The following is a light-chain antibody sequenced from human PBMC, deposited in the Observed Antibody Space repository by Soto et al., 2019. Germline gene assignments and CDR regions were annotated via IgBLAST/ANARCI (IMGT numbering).Light chain of an antibody. CDR3: RTLDKCPRK. CDR2: GAS. J-gene: IGKJ1*01. V-gene: IGKV3-15*01. CDR1: QSVSRK. Sequence: EVLMTQSPATLSVFPGERATLSCRASQSVSRKLAWYQHTRGQALRLLIYGASTRATGLTARFSASGSGTEFPLPISNLQSEDLAVGHCRTLDKCPRKFAQETKV.